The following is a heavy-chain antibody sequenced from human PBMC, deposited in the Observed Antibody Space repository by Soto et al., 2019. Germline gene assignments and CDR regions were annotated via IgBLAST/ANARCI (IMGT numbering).Heavy chain of an antibody. CDR1: GFNISASA. V-gene: IGHV3-73*02. CDR2: IRSKAKSSST. CDR3: PSPAKVGDIVSLTEY. J-gene: IGHJ4*02. Sequence: EVQLVESGGGLVQPGGSLKLACAASGFNISASAMHWVRQASGKGLEWVGRIRSKAKSSSTAYTASVKGRFTISRDDSKDMAYLQMNSLKIEDTAVYYCPSPAKVGDIVSLTEYWGQGSLVTVSS. D-gene: IGHD2-15*01.